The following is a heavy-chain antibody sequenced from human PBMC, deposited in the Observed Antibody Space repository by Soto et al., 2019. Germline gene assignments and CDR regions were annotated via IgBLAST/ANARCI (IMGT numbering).Heavy chain of an antibody. CDR3: ARKYGGNYFDY. CDR1: GGSVSSGSYY. CDR2: IYYSGST. Sequence: SETLSLTCTVSGGSVSSGSYYWSWIRQPPGKGLEWIGYIYYSGSTNYNPSLKSRVTISVDTSKNQFSLKLSSVTAADTAVYYCARKYGGNYFDYWGQGTLVTSPQ. J-gene: IGHJ4*02. V-gene: IGHV4-61*01. D-gene: IGHD2-2*01.